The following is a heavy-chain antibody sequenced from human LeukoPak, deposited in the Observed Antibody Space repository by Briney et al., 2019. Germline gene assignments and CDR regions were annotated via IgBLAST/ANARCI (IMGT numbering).Heavy chain of an antibody. J-gene: IGHJ5*02. CDR2: IYYSGST. D-gene: IGHD3-16*01. V-gene: IGHV4-31*03. CDR1: GGSISSGGYY. Sequence: SQTLSLTCTVSGGSISSGGYYWSWLRQHPGKGLEWIGYIYYSGSTYYNPSLKSRVTISVDTSKNQFSLKLSSVTAADTAVYYCARKTQIGGGRDWFDPWGQGTLVTVSS. CDR3: ARKTQIGGGRDWFDP.